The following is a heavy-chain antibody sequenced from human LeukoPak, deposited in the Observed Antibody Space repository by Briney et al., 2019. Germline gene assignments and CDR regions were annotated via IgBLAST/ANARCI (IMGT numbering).Heavy chain of an antibody. CDR2: ISGSGGST. D-gene: IGHD3-10*01. CDR1: GFTFGSYA. CDR3: AKIAVRGVIINYFDY. Sequence: PGGSLRLSCAASGFTFGSYAMSWVRQAPGKGLEWVSAISGSGGSTYYADSVKGRFTISSDNSKNTLYLRVNSLRAEDTAVYYCAKIAVRGVIINYFDYWGQGTLVTVSS. V-gene: IGHV3-23*01. J-gene: IGHJ4*02.